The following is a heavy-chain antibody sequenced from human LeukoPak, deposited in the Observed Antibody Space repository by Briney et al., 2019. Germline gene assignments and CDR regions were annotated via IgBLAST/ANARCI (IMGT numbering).Heavy chain of an antibody. D-gene: IGHD3-22*01. CDR1: GYTFTSYD. Sequence: ASVKVSCKASGYTFTSYDINWVRQATGQGLEWMGWMNPNSGNTGYAQKFQGRVTMTRDTSISTAYMELSRLRSDDTAVYYCASFDDSSGYPDYWGQGTLVTVSS. CDR3: ASFDDSSGYPDY. J-gene: IGHJ4*02. V-gene: IGHV1-8*02. CDR2: MNPNSGNT.